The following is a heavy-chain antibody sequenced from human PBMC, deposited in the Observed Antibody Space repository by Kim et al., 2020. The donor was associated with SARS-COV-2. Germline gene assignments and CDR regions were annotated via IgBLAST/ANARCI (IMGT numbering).Heavy chain of an antibody. D-gene: IGHD2-15*01. CDR3: ARGDAKSYCSGGSCYLTLFDY. Sequence: SETLSLTCAVYGGSFSGYYWSWIRQPPGKGLEWIGEINHSGSTNYNPSLKSRVTISVDTSKNQFSLKLSSVTAADTAVYYCARGDAKSYCSGGSCYLTLFDYWGQGTLVTVSS. CDR1: GGSFSGYY. V-gene: IGHV4-34*01. CDR2: INHSGST. J-gene: IGHJ4*02.